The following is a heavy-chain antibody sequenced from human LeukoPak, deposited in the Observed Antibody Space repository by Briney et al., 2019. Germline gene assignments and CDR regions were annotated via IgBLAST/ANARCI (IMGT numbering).Heavy chain of an antibody. Sequence: ASVKVSCKASGYTFTSYYMHWVRQAPGQGLEWMGIINPSGGSTSYAQKFQGRVTMTRDMSTSTVYMELSSLRSEDTAVYYCARGVLRGYYDSSGYYYDYWGQGTLVTVSS. V-gene: IGHV1-46*01. J-gene: IGHJ4*02. CDR1: GYTFTSYY. CDR3: ARGVLRGYYDSSGYYYDY. CDR2: INPSGGST. D-gene: IGHD3-22*01.